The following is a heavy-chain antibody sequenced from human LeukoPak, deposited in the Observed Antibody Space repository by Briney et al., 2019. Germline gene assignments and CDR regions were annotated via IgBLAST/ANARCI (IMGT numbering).Heavy chain of an antibody. CDR3: ARGGYYGSGSFPDC. CDR1: GYSFASFG. D-gene: IGHD3-10*01. V-gene: IGHV1-18*01. Sequence: GVSVKVSCKASGYSFASFGINWVRQAPGQGLEWMGWISAYNGDTNYAQNLQGRVTMTTDTSTSTAYMDLRSLRSDDTAVYYCARGGYYGSGSFPDCWGQGTLVTVSS. J-gene: IGHJ4*02. CDR2: ISAYNGDT.